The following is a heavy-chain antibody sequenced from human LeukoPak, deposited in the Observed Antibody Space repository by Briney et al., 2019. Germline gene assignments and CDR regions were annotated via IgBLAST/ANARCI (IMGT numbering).Heavy chain of an antibody. CDR1: GYXFXEYY. J-gene: IGHJ4*02. D-gene: IGHD1-26*01. CDR3: AREVGATDNSFDY. V-gene: IGHV1-2*06. CDR2: IKPKSGGT. Sequence: RVSXXAXGYXFXEYYIHWVRQAPGQGLEWMGRIKPKSGGTDYVQNFQGRVTMTRDTSITTAYMELSSLRSDDTAVYYCAREVGATDNSFDYWGQGTLVTVSS.